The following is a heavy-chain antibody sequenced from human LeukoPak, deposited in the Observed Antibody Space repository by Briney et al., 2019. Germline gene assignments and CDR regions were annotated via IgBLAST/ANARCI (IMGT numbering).Heavy chain of an antibody. CDR3: ASRGGSLQAGRRRFDI. D-gene: IGHD3-10*01. J-gene: IGHJ3*02. V-gene: IGHV3-7*01. Sequence: PGGSLRLSCAASGFTVSSNYMNWVRQAPGKGLEWVANIKQDGSEKYYVDSVKGRFTISRDNAKNSLYLQMNSLRAEDTAVYHCASRGGSLQAGRRRFDIWGQGTMVIVSS. CDR1: GFTVSSNY. CDR2: IKQDGSEK.